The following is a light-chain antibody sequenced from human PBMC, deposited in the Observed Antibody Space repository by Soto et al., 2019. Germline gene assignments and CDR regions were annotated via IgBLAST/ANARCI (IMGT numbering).Light chain of an antibody. CDR3: AAWDDSLSGPV. CDR2: RNN. CDR1: SSNIGSNY. J-gene: IGLJ2*01. Sequence: QSVLTQPPSASGTPGQRVTISCSGSSSNIGSNYVYWYQQLPGTAPKLLIYRNNQRPSGVPDRFSGSKSGTSASLAIIGLRSEDEADYYCAAWDDSLSGPVFGGGTKLTV. V-gene: IGLV1-47*01.